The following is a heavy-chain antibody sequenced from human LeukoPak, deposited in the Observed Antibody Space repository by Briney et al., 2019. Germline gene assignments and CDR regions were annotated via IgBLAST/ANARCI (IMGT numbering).Heavy chain of an antibody. D-gene: IGHD1-7*01. CDR3: AKDKVTGTTGDYFDY. CDR2: ISWNSGSI. Sequence: PGGSLRLSCAASGFTFSNYAMSWVRQAPVKGLEWVSGISWNSGSIGYADSVKGRFTISRDNAKNSLYLQMNSLRAEDTALYYCAKDKVTGTTGDYFDYWGQGTLVTVSS. J-gene: IGHJ4*02. V-gene: IGHV3-9*01. CDR1: GFTFSNYA.